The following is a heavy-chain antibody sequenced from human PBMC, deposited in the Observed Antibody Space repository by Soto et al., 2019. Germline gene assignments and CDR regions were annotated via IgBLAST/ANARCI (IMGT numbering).Heavy chain of an antibody. CDR2: ISSSGSTI. CDR3: ARAPHYCSCGSCSDY. J-gene: IGHJ4*02. Sequence: QVQLVESGGGLVKPGGSLRLSCAVSGFIFSDYYMSWIRQAPGKGLEWVSYISSSGSTIYYVDSVKGRFTISRDNAKNALYLQMNSLRAEDTAVYYCARAPHYCSCGSCSDYWGQGTLVTVSS. V-gene: IGHV3-11*01. D-gene: IGHD2-15*01. CDR1: GFIFSDYY.